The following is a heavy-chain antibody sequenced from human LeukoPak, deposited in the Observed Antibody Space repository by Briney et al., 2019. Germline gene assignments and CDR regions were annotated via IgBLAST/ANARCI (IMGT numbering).Heavy chain of an antibody. Sequence: SETLSLTCTVSGYSISCNFYWGWIRQSPAKGLEWIGSIYHSGSTYYNPSLKNRITISVDTSTNQFSLKLSSVTASDTAMYYCARDVHIYGNAFGVWGQGTMVTVSS. V-gene: IGHV4-38-2*02. CDR3: ARDVHIYGNAFGV. CDR2: IYHSGST. CDR1: GYSISCNFY. D-gene: IGHD1-1*01. J-gene: IGHJ3*01.